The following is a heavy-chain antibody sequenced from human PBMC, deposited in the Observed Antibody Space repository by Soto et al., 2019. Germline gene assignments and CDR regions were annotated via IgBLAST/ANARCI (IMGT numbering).Heavy chain of an antibody. V-gene: IGHV3-23*01. D-gene: IGHD2-21*02. J-gene: IGHJ5*02. Sequence: EVQLLESGGGLVQPGGSLRLSCAASGFTISTYAMTWVRQAPGKGLECVSGVTGSGGQIHYADSVKGRFTISKDNSKNTLYLQISSLRDEDTALYYGAKDAVYNDCLWLMDSWGQGTLVTVSS. CDR1: GFTISTYA. CDR2: VTGSGGQI. CDR3: AKDAVYNDCLWLMDS.